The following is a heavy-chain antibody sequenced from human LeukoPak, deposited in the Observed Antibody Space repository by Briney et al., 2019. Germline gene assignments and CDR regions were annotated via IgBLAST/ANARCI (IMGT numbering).Heavy chain of an antibody. CDR2: INPSGGST. J-gene: IGHJ5*02. CDR1: GYTFTSYY. V-gene: IGHV1-46*01. CDR3: AREHVAVAGTHWFDP. Sequence: ASVKVSCKASGYTFTSYYMHWVRQAPGQGLEWMGIINPSGGSTSYAQKFQGRVTMTRDTSTSTVYMELSSLRSEDTAVYYCAREHVAVAGTHWFDPWGQGTLVTVFS. D-gene: IGHD6-19*01.